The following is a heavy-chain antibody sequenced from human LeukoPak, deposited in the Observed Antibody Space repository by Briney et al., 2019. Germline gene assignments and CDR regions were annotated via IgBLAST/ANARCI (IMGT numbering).Heavy chain of an antibody. D-gene: IGHD2-15*01. J-gene: IGHJ4*02. CDR3: ARDRTYCSGGSCYPYYFDY. Sequence: PGRSLRLSCAASGFIFSNHGMHWVRQAPGKGLEWVALISNDGSNIYYADSVKGRFTISRDNSKNTLYLQMNSLRAEDTAVYYCARDRTYCSGGSCYPYYFDYWGQGTLVTVSS. V-gene: IGHV3-30*03. CDR1: GFIFSNHG. CDR2: ISNDGSNI.